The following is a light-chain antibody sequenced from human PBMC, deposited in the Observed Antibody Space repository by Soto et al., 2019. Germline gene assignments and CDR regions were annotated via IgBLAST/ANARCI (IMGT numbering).Light chain of an antibody. CDR3: QQYTYHPLA. J-gene: IGKJ3*01. CDR2: DAS. CDR1: QSLGGW. Sequence: DIQMTQSPATLSASVGGRVTITCRASQSLGGWLAWYQQRPGKAPKLLIYDASRLQSGVPSRYNGSGSGTEFTLTINSLQPDDFASYYCQQYTYHPLAFGPGTKVDLK. V-gene: IGKV1-5*01.